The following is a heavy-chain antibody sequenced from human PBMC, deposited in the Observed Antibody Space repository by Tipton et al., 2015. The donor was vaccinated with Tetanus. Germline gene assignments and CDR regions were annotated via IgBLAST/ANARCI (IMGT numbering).Heavy chain of an antibody. D-gene: IGHD2-2*01. CDR3: ARHLSSTSDPIDY. J-gene: IGHJ4*02. CDR1: GGSISSYY. CDR2: IYYSGST. Sequence: LACTVSGGSISSYYWSWIRQPPGKGLEWIGYIYYSGSTNYNPSLKSRVTISVDTSKNQFSLKLSSVTAADTAVYYCARHLSSTSDPIDYWGQGTLVTVSS. V-gene: IGHV4-59*08.